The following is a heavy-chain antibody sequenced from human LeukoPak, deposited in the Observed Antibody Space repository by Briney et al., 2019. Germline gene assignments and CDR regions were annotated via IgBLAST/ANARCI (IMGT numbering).Heavy chain of an antibody. V-gene: IGHV3-23*01. Sequence: PGGSLRVSCATSGFSLSSHAMTWVRQAPGRGLEWLSAISISGDDTYYADSVKGRFTISRDNSKNTLYLQMNSLSADDTAMYYCANEIRPNDYWGQGTLVTVSS. CDR3: ANEIRPNDY. J-gene: IGHJ4*02. D-gene: IGHD4-17*01. CDR2: ISISGDDT. CDR1: GFSLSSHA.